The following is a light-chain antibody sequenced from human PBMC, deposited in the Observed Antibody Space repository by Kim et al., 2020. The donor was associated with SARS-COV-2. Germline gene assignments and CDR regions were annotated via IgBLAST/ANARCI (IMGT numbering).Light chain of an antibody. V-gene: IGKV3-20*01. CDR3: QQYSSSPAT. CDR1: RSVSSNY. Sequence: SPGAQATSSCTASRSVSSNYLAWYPQKPGQAPRLLIYGASSRATGIPDRFSGSGSGTDFTLTITRLEPEDFAVYYCQQYSSSPATFGQGTKVDIK. CDR2: GAS. J-gene: IGKJ1*01.